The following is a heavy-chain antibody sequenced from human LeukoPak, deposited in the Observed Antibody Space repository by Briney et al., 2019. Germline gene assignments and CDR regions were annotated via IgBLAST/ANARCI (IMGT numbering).Heavy chain of an antibody. CDR1: GGSFSGYY. CDR2: INHSGST. Sequence: SETLSLTCAVYGGSFSGYYWSWIRQPPGRGLEWIGEINHSGSTNYNPSLKSRVTISVDTSKNQFSLKLSSVTAADTAVYYCARVTLLEWLFNFDYWGQGTLVTVSS. J-gene: IGHJ4*02. V-gene: IGHV4-34*01. CDR3: ARVTLLEWLFNFDY. D-gene: IGHD3-3*01.